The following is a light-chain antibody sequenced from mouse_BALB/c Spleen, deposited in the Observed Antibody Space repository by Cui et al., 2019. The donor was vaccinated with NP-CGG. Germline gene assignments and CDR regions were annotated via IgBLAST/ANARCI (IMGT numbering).Light chain of an antibody. CDR1: TGAVTTSNY. CDR3: ALWYSNHWM. CDR2: GTN. Sequence: QAVVTQESVLTTSPGETITLTCRSSTGAVTTSNYANWVQEKPDHLFTGLIGGTNNRVPGVPARFSGSLIGDKAALTITGAQTEDEAIYFCALWYSNHWMFGGGTKLTVL. J-gene: IGLJ1*01. V-gene: IGLV1*01.